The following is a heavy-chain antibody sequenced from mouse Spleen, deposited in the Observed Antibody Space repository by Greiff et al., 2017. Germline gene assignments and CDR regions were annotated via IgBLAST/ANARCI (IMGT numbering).Heavy chain of an antibody. D-gene: IGHD3-3*01. CDR1: GYAFSSSW. Sequence: QVQLQQSGPELVKPGASVKISCKASGYAFSSSWMNWVKQRPGKGLEWIGRIYPGDGDTNYNGKFKGKATLTADKSSSTAYMQLSSLTSEDSAVYFCARSGDGFAYWGQGTLVTVSA. J-gene: IGHJ3*01. CDR3: ARSGDGFAY. CDR2: IYPGDGDT. V-gene: IGHV1-82*01.